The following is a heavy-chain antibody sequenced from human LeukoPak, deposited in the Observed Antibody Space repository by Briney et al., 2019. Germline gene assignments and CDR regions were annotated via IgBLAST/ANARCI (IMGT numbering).Heavy chain of an antibody. D-gene: IGHD3-22*01. CDR2: IYYSGST. V-gene: IGHV4-59*11. Sequence: SETLSLTCTVSGASISSHCWSWIRQSPGKGLEWIGYIYYSGSTNYNPSLKSRVTISLDTSKNQFSLKLSSVTAADTAVYYCARNYDSNGYIYYLDYWGQGTLVTVSS. J-gene: IGHJ4*02. CDR1: GASISSHC. CDR3: ARNYDSNGYIYYLDY.